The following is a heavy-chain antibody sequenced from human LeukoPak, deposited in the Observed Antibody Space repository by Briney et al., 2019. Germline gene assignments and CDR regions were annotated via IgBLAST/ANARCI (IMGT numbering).Heavy chain of an antibody. CDR3: ARGRYTTWPTSDF. J-gene: IGHJ4*02. Sequence: PSETLSLTCAVYGGSVSGFHWNWIRQPPGKGLEWIGEISESGRSSYKSSLMSRVTISIDTSKNHLSLKLDSVTAADTAMYYCARGRYTTWPTSDFWGQGALVTVSS. V-gene: IGHV4-34*01. CDR2: ISESGRS. CDR1: GGSVSGFH. D-gene: IGHD3-16*02.